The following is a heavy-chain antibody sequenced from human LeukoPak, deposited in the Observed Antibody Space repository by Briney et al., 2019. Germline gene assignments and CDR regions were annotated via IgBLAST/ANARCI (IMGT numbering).Heavy chain of an antibody. CDR2: IVPIFGTA. V-gene: IGHV1-69*13. J-gene: IGHJ5*02. CDR3: ARGLGDGASASSYR. D-gene: IGHD3-16*01. Sequence: SVKVSCKTSGGTFSSSVMSWVRQAPGQGLEGMGGIVPIFGTANYAQKFQDRVTFSAYESTTTAYLALSSLRSSDTAVYYCARGLGDGASASSYRWGQGTLVTVSS. CDR1: GGTFSSSV.